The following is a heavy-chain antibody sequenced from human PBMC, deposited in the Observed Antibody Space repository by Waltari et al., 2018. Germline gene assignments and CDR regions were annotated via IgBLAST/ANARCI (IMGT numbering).Heavy chain of an antibody. Sequence: EVQLVQSGAEVKKPGESLKISCKGSGYSFTSYWIGWVRQMPGKGLEWMGIIYPGDSDTRYSPSFQGQVTSSADKSISTAYLQWSSLKASDTAMYYCASHLSGSYNFWYFDLWGRGTLVTVSS. J-gene: IGHJ2*01. D-gene: IGHD3-10*01. V-gene: IGHV5-51*01. CDR2: IYPGDSDT. CDR1: GYSFTSYW. CDR3: ASHLSGSYNFWYFDL.